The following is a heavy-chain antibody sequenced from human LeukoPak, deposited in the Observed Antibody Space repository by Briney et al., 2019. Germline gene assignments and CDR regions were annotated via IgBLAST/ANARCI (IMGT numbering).Heavy chain of an antibody. V-gene: IGHV3-30*02. D-gene: IGHD6-25*01. J-gene: IGHJ2*01. CDR2: IRYDGSNK. CDR3: AKGLSGYGPYWYFDL. CDR1: GFTFSSYG. Sequence: PGGSLRLSCAASGFTFSSYGMHWVRQAPGKGLEWVAFIRYDGSNKYYVDSVKGRFTIARDNSKNTLYLQMNNLRAEDSAVYYCAKGLSGYGPYWYFDLWGRGTLVTVSS.